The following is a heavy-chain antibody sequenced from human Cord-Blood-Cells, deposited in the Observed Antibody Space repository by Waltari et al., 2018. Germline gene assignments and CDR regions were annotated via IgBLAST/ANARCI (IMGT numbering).Heavy chain of an antibody. CDR3: AADRRFLEWLLRPDAFDI. J-gene: IGHJ3*02. D-gene: IGHD3-3*01. CDR1: GFTFTSSA. CDR2: LVVGSGNT. Sequence: QMQLVQSGPEVKKPGTSVKVSCKASGFTFTSSAVQWVRQARGQRLEWIGWLVVGSGNTNYAQKFQERVTITRDMSTSTAYMELSSLRSEDTAVYYCAADRRFLEWLLRPDAFDIWGQGTMVTVSS. V-gene: IGHV1-58*01.